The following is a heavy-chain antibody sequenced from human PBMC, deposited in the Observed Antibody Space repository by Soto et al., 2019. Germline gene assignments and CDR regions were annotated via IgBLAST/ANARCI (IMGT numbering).Heavy chain of an antibody. CDR1: GGGFSSHA. CDR3: AKAIQASADYFDS. CDR2: IIPIIGTT. D-gene: IGHD1-1*01. Sequence: GASVKVSCKASGGGFSSHAVSWVRQAPGQGLEWLGRIIPIIGTTDYAQKFQGRVTITADASTSTTSMELGGLGYDDTAVYYCAKAIQASADYFDSWGQGTLVTVSS. V-gene: IGHV1-69*11. J-gene: IGHJ4*02.